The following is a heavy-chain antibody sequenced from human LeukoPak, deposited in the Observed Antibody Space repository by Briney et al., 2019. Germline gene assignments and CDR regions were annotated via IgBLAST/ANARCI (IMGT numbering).Heavy chain of an antibody. J-gene: IGHJ6*02. D-gene: IGHD5-12*01. CDR3: ARGGRGHDFSPNYYYGMDV. CDR1: GFTFSSYA. Sequence: PGGSLRLSCAASGFTFSSYAMHWVRQAPGKGLEYVSAISRNGGSTYYANSVKGRFTISRDNSKNTLYLQMGSLRAEDTDVYYCARGGRGHDFSPNYYYGMDVWGQGTTVTVSS. V-gene: IGHV3-64*01. CDR2: ISRNGGST.